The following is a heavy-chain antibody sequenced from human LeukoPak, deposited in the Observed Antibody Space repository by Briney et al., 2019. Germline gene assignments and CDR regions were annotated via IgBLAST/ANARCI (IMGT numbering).Heavy chain of an antibody. V-gene: IGHV4-61*01. CDR3: ARQYSYGSRAFDY. Sequence: SETLSLTCTVSGGSVSSGSYYWSWIRQPPGKGLEWIGYIYYSGSTNYNPSLKSRVTISVDTSKNQFSLKLSSVTAADTAVYYCARQYSYGSRAFDYWGQGTLVTVSS. J-gene: IGHJ4*02. CDR2: IYYSGST. D-gene: IGHD5-18*01. CDR1: GGSVSSGSYY.